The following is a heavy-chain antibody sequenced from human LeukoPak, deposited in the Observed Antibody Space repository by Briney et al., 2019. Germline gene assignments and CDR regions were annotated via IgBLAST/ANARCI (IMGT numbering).Heavy chain of an antibody. V-gene: IGHV1-69*06. CDR1: GGTFSSYA. CDR2: IIPIFGTA. J-gene: IGHJ5*02. D-gene: IGHD6-13*01. CDR3: ARLPLYSSSWYGWFDP. Sequence: SVKVSCKPSGGTFSSYAISWVRQAPGQGLEWMGGIIPIFGTANYAQKFQGRVTITADKSTSTAYMELSSLRSEDTAVYYCARLPLYSSSWYGWFDPWGQGTLVTVSS.